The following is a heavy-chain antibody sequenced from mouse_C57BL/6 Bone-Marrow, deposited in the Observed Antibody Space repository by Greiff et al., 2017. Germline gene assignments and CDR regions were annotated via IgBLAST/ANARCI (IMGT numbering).Heavy chain of an antibody. CDR1: GFTFSSYG. CDR2: ISSGGSYT. J-gene: IGHJ2*01. V-gene: IGHV5-6*01. CDR3: ARQVYYGKDY. Sequence: VQLKESGGDLVKPGGSLKLSCAASGFTFSSYGMSWVRQTPDKRLEWVATISSGGSYTYYPDSVKGRFTISRDNAKNTLYLQMSSLKSEDTAMYYCARQVYYGKDYWGQGTTLTVSS. D-gene: IGHD1-1*01.